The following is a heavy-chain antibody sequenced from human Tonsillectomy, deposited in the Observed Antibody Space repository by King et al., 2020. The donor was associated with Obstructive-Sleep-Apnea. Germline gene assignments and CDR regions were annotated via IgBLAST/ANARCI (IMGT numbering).Heavy chain of an antibody. CDR1: GFSFSRHW. Sequence: QLVQSGAEAKKPGESLRISCRGSGFSFSRHWIAWVRQVPGKGLEWMGIIYPGDSDTRYSPTFRGQVGISVERSTSTAYLQWNNLRASDTAIFYCARQERNAAGTDYPDAGLDIWGQGTKVTVSS. D-gene: IGHD3-10*01. CDR3: ARQERNAAGTDYPDAGLDI. CDR2: IYPGDSDT. V-gene: IGHV5-51*01. J-gene: IGHJ3*02.